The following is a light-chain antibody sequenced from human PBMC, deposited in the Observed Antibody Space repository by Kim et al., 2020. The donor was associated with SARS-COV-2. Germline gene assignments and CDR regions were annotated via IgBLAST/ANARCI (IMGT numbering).Light chain of an antibody. CDR2: AAS. J-gene: IGKJ2*01. CDR3: QQSFSTPYT. V-gene: IGKV1-39*01. Sequence: SASVGDRVTITCRASQSIGSFLNWYQQIPGKAPKLLIYAASSLQSGVPSRFSGSGSGTDFTLTISSLQPEDFATYYCQQSFSTPYTFGQGTKLEI. CDR1: QSIGSF.